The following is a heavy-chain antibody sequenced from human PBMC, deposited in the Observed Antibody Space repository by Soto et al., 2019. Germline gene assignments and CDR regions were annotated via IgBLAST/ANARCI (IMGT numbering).Heavy chain of an antibody. D-gene: IGHD3-10*01. V-gene: IGHV1-8*01. CDR2: MNPNSGNT. CDR1: GYTFTSYD. J-gene: IGHJ5*02. Sequence: ASVKVSCKASGYTFTSYDINWVRQATGQGLEWMGWMNPNSGNTGYAQKFQGRVTMIRNTSISTAYMELSSLRSEDTAVYYCARGLQLLLWYNNWFDPWGQGTLVTVSS. CDR3: ARGLQLLLWYNNWFDP.